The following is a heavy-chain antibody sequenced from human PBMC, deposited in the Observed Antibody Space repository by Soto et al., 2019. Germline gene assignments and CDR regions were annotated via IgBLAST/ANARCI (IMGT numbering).Heavy chain of an antibody. Sequence: PGESLKISCKGSEYSFANYWIGGVRQTPGKGLEWMGSIYPTDSDSKYSPSFQGQVTISADKSISTAYLQWSSLKASDTAMYYCARSYCSGGGCYSGKYYYYFAMDVWGQGTTVTVSS. CDR3: ARSYCSGGGCYSGKYYYYFAMDV. CDR2: IYPTDSDS. V-gene: IGHV5-51*01. D-gene: IGHD2-15*01. CDR1: EYSFANYW. J-gene: IGHJ6*02.